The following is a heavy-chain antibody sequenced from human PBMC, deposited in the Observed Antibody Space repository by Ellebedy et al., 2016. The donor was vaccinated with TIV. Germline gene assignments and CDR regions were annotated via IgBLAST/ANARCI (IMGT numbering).Heavy chain of an antibody. CDR1: GGSFSSFT. J-gene: IGHJ6*02. V-gene: IGHV1-69*02. CDR3: ASRGVPLGYCSGGSCLETYFYYGMDV. CDR2: IIPILGIA. Sequence: ASVKVSCKASGGSFSSFTINWVRQAPGQGLEWMGRIIPILGIANYAQKFQGRVTITADKSTSTAYMELSSLRSEDTAVYYCASRGVPLGYCSGGSCLETYFYYGMDVWGQGTTVTVSS. D-gene: IGHD2-15*01.